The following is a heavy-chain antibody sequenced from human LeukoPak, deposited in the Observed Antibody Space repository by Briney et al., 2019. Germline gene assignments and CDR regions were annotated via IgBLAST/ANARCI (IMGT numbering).Heavy chain of an antibody. J-gene: IGHJ4*02. Sequence: GGSLRLSCAASGFTFSNAWMSWVRQAPGKGLEWVGRIKSKTDGGTTDYAAPVKGRFTISRDDQTNTLYMQMNGPNTEDTAVYFCTSNRNTYYFDYWGQGTLVTVSS. D-gene: IGHD2-2*02. V-gene: IGHV3-15*01. CDR3: TSNRNTYYFDY. CDR1: GFTFSNAW. CDR2: IKSKTDGGTT.